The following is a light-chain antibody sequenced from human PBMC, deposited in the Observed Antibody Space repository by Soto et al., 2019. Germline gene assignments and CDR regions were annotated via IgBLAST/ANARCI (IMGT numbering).Light chain of an antibody. CDR1: QTVTGA. CDR2: GAS. CDR3: QQYNDWPPYT. V-gene: IGKV3-15*01. Sequence: EILMTQSPATLSVPPGERATLSCRASQTVTGALAWYQQKPGQAPRLLIYGASTRATGIPDRFSGSGSGTEFTLTISSLQSEDFAVYYCQQYNDWPPYTFGQGTNVEIK. J-gene: IGKJ2*01.